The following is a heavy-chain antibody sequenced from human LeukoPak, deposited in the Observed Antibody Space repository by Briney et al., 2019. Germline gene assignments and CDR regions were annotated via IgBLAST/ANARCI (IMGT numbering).Heavy chain of an antibody. CDR1: GFTFSSYS. D-gene: IGHD3-22*01. CDR3: ARDYYDGSGYSHGASIFDY. V-gene: IGHV3-21*01. J-gene: IGHJ4*02. CDR2: ISSSSGYI. Sequence: GGPPRPSRAAPGFTFSSYSLNWVRQAPGEGLEGGSSISSSSGYIYYADSVKGRFTISRDNAKNSLYPQMNSLRAEDTAVYYCARDYYDGSGYSHGASIFDYRGQGTLVTVSS.